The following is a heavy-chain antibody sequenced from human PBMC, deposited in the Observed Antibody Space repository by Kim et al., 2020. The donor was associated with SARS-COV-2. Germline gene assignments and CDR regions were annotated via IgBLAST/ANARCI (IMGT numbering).Heavy chain of an antibody. D-gene: IGHD6-19*01. CDR2: IYPGDSDT. CDR3: ARLRYGIAVAGTTFDY. V-gene: IGHV5-51*01. J-gene: IGHJ4*02. Sequence: GESLKISCKGSGYSFTSYWIGWVRQMPGKGLEWMGIIYPGDSDTRYSPSFQGQVTISADKSISTAYLQWSSLKASDTAMYYCARLRYGIAVAGTTFDYWGQGTLVTVSS. CDR1: GYSFTSYW.